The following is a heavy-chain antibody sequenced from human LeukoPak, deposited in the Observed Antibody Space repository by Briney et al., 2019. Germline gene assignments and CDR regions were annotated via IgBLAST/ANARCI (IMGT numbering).Heavy chain of an antibody. D-gene: IGHD3-16*02. Sequence: PGGSLRLSCAASGFTFNSFAMNWVRQAPGKGLEWVSSISGSDGSSHYADFVKGRFTISRDNSKNTLHLQMSSLRAEDTAVYYCAKSLGVGGYTRYKGFDQWGQGTPVIVSS. CDR3: AKSLGVGGYTRYKGFDQ. CDR2: ISGSDGSS. J-gene: IGHJ5*02. CDR1: GFTFNSFA. V-gene: IGHV3-23*01.